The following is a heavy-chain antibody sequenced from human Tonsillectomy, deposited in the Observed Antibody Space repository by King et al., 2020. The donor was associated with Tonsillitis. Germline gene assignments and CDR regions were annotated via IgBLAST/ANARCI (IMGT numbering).Heavy chain of an antibody. CDR1: GGSISSGGYS. J-gene: IGHJ4*02. CDR2: IYHSGST. V-gene: IGHV4-30-2*01. D-gene: IGHD3-22*01. CDR3: ARGRYYDSSGYYYFDY. Sequence: LQLQESGSGLVKPSQTLSLTCAVSGGSISSGGYSWSWIRQPPGQGLEWIGYIYHSGSTYYNPSLKSRVTISVDRSKNQFSLKLSSVTAADTAVYYCARGRYYDSSGYYYFDYWGQGTLVTVSS.